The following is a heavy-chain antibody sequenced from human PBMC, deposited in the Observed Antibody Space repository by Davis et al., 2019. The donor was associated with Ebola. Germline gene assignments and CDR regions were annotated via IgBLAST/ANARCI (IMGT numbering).Heavy chain of an antibody. CDR3: ARENYHGMDV. Sequence: MPSETLSLTCTVSGGSIRSYYWSWIRQSPGKGLEWIGEIHHSGSTKYSPSLKSRVTMSINTSKNQFSLKMSSVTAADTAVYYCARENYHGMDVWGQGTTITV. CDR1: GGSIRSYY. CDR2: IHHSGST. V-gene: IGHV4-34*01. J-gene: IGHJ6*02.